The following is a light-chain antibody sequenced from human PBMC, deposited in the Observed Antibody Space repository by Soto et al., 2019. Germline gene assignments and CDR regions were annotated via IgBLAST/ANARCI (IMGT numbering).Light chain of an antibody. Sequence: AIQFTQSPSSLSASVGDRVTVTCRASQGVGSSLAWFQQKPGKRPELLIYGASTLETGIPSRFSGSGSGTDFTLTITCLQPEDYATYYCQQFNSYPLTCGQGTRLDI. V-gene: IGKV1-13*02. J-gene: IGKJ5*01. CDR2: GAS. CDR3: QQFNSYPLT. CDR1: QGVGSS.